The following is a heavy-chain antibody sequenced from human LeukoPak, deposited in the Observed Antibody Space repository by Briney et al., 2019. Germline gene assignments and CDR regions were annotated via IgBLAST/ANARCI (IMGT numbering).Heavy chain of an antibody. D-gene: IGHD2-2*01. CDR3: GGVQWLSSTSFDPFDI. CDR2: IYTSGST. CDR1: GGSISSYY. J-gene: IGHJ3*02. Sequence: SETLSLTCTVSGGSISSYYWSWIRHPAGKGLEWIGRIYTSGSTNYNPSLKSRVTMAVETTKSQFSLRLTLRSAADTAVYDCGGVQWLSSTSFDPFDIWGQGTMVTVSS. V-gene: IGHV4-4*07.